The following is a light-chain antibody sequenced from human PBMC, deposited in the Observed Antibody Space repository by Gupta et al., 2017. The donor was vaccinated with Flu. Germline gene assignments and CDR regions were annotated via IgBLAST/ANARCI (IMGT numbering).Light chain of an antibody. V-gene: IGLV2-14*03. CDR3: SSYTGSTTI. CDR2: DVT. J-gene: IGLJ2*01. CDR1: SSDVGDYDY. Sequence: SITISCTATSSDVGDYDYVSWYQQHPGKAPKLMIYDVTNRPSGVSIRFSGSKSDNTASLTISGLQPEDEADYFCSSYTGSTTIFGGGTKLTVL.